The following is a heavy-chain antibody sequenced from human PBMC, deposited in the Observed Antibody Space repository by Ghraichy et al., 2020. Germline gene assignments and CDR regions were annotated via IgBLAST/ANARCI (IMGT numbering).Heavy chain of an antibody. V-gene: IGHV3-23*01. D-gene: IGHD2-15*01. J-gene: IGHJ4*02. Sequence: GGSLRLSCAASGFTFSNYAMSWVRQAPGKGLEWVSGISGSGGSTYYADSVKGRFTISRDNSKNTLYLKMNSLRAEDTAVYYCARGSGTSCYSSFDSWGQGTPVTVSS. CDR1: GFTFSNYA. CDR2: ISGSGGST. CDR3: ARGSGTSCYSSFDS.